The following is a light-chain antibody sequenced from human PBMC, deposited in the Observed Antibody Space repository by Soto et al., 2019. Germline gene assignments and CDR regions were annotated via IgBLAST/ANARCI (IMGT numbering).Light chain of an antibody. CDR2: DAS. V-gene: IGKV1-33*01. CDR3: QQYDNLPLT. Sequence: DIQMTQSPSSLSASVGDRVTITCPASQDISNYLNWYQQKPGKAPKLLIYDASNLETGVPSRFSGSGSGTDFNFTISRLQPEDIATYYCQQYDNLPLTCGGGPKVEIK. CDR1: QDISNY. J-gene: IGKJ4*01.